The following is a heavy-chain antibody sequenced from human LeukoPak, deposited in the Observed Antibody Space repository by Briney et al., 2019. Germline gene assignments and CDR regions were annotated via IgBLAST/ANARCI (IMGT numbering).Heavy chain of an antibody. D-gene: IGHD1-26*01. V-gene: IGHV1-69*13. CDR2: IIPIFGTA. CDR1: GGTFSSYA. J-gene: IGHJ3*02. CDR3: ATSYSGRLTGIGAFDI. Sequence: SVKVSCRASGGTFSSYAISWVRQAPGQGLEWMGGIIPIFGTANYAQKFQGRVTITADESTSTAYMELSSLRAEDTAVYYCATSYSGRLTGIGAFDIWGQGTMVTVSS.